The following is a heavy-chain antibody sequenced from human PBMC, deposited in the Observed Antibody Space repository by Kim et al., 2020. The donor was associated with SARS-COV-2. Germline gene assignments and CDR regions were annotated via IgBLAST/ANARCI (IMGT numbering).Heavy chain of an antibody. V-gene: IGHV1-2*02. J-gene: IGHJ4*02. Sequence: YAQTFQGRVTMTRDTSISTAYMELSRLSSDDTAVYYCARGSMEWELPFDYWGQGTLVTVSS. D-gene: IGHD1-26*01. CDR3: ARGSMEWELPFDY.